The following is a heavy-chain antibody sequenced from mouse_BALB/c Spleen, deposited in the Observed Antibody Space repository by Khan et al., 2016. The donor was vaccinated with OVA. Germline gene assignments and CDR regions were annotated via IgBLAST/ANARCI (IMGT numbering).Heavy chain of an antibody. CDR3: GRGGGTAPFAY. D-gene: IGHD1-2*01. Sequence: EVELVESGGGLVQPGGSRKLSCAASGFTFSDYGMAWVRQAPGKGPEWVAFISDLAYTFYYADTVTGRFTLSRENAKNTLYLDMSTLRSGDTAMYYCGRGGGTAPFAYWGQGTLVTVSA. J-gene: IGHJ3*01. CDR2: ISDLAYTF. CDR1: GFTFSDYG. V-gene: IGHV5-15*02.